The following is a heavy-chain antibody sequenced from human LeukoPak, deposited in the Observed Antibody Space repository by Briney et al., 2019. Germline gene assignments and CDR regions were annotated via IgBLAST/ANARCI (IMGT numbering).Heavy chain of an antibody. CDR3: ARDPTPGAVVYFFDY. D-gene: IGHD3-22*01. J-gene: IGHJ4*02. Sequence: GASVKVSCKASGYTFTGYFMHWARQAPGQGLEWMGWINPNSGGTKFAQKFQGRVTMTRDTSISTAYMELSSLRSDDTAVYYCARDPTPGAVVYFFDYWGQGTVVTVSS. CDR2: INPNSGGT. V-gene: IGHV1-2*02. CDR1: GYTFTGYF.